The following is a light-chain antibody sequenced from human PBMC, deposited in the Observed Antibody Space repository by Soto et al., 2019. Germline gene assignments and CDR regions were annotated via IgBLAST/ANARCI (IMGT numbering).Light chain of an antibody. CDR1: QSVSSN. Sequence: EIVMTQSPANLSVSPGERATLSCRASQSVSSNLAWYQQKPGQGPRLLIYGASTRATSIPARFSGSGSGTAFHLTITSLQSEDFAVYYCQQYNKWPPYTFGQGTKLEIK. J-gene: IGKJ2*01. CDR3: QQYNKWPPYT. V-gene: IGKV3-15*01. CDR2: GAS.